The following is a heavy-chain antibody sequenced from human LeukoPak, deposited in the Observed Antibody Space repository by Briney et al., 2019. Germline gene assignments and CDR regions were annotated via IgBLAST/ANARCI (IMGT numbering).Heavy chain of an antibody. CDR3: ARQSRGYATPFDY. Sequence: ASVKVSCKASGYTFTSYHITWVRQAPGQGLEWMGWISGYNGNTNYAQKFQGRVTMTRDTSISTAYMELSRLRSDDTAVYYCARQSRGYATPFDYWGQGTLVTVSS. CDR1: GYTFTSYH. CDR2: ISGYNGNT. D-gene: IGHD5-12*01. J-gene: IGHJ4*02. V-gene: IGHV1-18*01.